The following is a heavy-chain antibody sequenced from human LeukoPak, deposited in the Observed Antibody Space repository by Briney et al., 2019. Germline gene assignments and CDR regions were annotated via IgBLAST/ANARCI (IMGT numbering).Heavy chain of an antibody. J-gene: IGHJ4*02. CDR1: GFTFSTYW. CDR3: ARGRYYLDS. CDR2: FNSDGRSA. V-gene: IGHV3-74*01. D-gene: IGHD4-17*01. Sequence: GGSLRLSCAASGFTFSTYWMHWVRQAPGKGLVWVSRFNSDGRSAYYADSVKGRFTISRDNAKNTLYLQMNSLRAEDTAVYYCARGRYYLDSWGQGTLVTVSS.